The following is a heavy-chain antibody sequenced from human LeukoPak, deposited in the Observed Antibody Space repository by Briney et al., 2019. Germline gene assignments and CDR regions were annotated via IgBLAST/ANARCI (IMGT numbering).Heavy chain of an antibody. Sequence: GASVKVSCKASGYTFTGYYMHWVRQAPGQGLEWMGWINPTSGGATYAQKFQGRVTMTRDTSISTAYMELSSLRSGDTAVYFCAKVFFESTGYSAFHIWGQGTLVTVSS. CDR1: GYTFTGYY. CDR2: INPTSGGA. CDR3: AKVFFESTGYSAFHI. D-gene: IGHD3-22*01. V-gene: IGHV1-2*02. J-gene: IGHJ3*02.